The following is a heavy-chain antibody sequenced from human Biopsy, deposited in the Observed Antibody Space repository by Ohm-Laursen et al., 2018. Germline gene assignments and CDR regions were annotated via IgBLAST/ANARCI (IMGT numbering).Heavy chain of an antibody. CDR3: ARDSGILNYGNFKYYHYYGMDV. CDR2: IYYSVMT. CDR1: GGSMTGYE. D-gene: IGHD4-11*01. J-gene: IGHJ6*02. Sequence: GTLSLTCSVSGGSMTGYEWSWIRLAPGKGLEWIGHIYYSVMTNYNPSLQSRVSISVDTSRNQVSLTLSSVTAADTAVYYCARDSGILNYGNFKYYHYYGMDVWGQGTKVTVSS. V-gene: IGHV4-59*01.